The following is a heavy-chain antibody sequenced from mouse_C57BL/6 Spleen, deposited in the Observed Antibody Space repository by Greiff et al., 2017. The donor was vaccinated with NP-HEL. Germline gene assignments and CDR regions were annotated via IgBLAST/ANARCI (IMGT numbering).Heavy chain of an antibody. CDR2: IDPSDSET. J-gene: IGHJ3*01. V-gene: IGHV1-52*01. Sequence: QVQLKQPGAELVRPGSSVKLSCKASGYTFTSYWMHWVKQRPIQGLEWIGNIDPSDSETHYNQKFKDKATLTVDKSSSTAYMQLSSLTSEDSAVYYCASAEPYGNPSYWGQGTLVTVSA. CDR1: GYTFTSYW. D-gene: IGHD2-1*01. CDR3: ASAEPYGNPSY.